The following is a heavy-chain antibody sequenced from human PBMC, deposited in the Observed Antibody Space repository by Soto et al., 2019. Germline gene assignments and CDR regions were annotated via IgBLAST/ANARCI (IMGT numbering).Heavy chain of an antibody. D-gene: IGHD1-26*01. CDR1: GFSLNNYW. Sequence: GSLRLSCTASGFSLNNYWITWVRQAPGKGLEWVANIKQDGSEKYYVDSVKGRFTISRDNAKNSLYLQMNSLRAEDTAVYYCARRRGTYNLDYWGQGTLVTVSS. J-gene: IGHJ4*02. CDR2: IKQDGSEK. CDR3: ARRRGTYNLDY. V-gene: IGHV3-7*01.